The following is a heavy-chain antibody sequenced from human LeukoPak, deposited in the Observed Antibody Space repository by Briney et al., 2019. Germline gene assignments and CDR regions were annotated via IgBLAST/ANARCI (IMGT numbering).Heavy chain of an antibody. V-gene: IGHV4-59*01. CDR3: ARGSGWSGFDY. CDR1: GGSISSYY. D-gene: IGHD6-19*01. J-gene: IGHJ4*02. CDR2: IYYSGST. Sequence: SQTLSLTCTVSGGSISSYYWSWIRQPPGKGLEWIGYIYYSGSTNYNPSLKSRVTISEDTSKNQFSLKLSSVTAADTAVYYCARGSGWSGFDYWGQGTLVTVSS.